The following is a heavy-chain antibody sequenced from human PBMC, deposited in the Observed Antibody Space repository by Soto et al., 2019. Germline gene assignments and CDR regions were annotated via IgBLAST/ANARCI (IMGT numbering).Heavy chain of an antibody. V-gene: IGHV3-7*05. J-gene: IGHJ4*02. CDR1: GFIFSSYW. CDR2: IKQDGSEK. Sequence: GGSLRLSCVGSGFIFSSYWMSWVRQAPGKGLEWVANIKQDGSEKYYVDSVKGRFTISRDNAKNSLYLQMNSLRVEDTAVYYCARSNGSAFDYWGQGTLVIVSS. CDR3: ARSNGSAFDY. D-gene: IGHD3-10*01.